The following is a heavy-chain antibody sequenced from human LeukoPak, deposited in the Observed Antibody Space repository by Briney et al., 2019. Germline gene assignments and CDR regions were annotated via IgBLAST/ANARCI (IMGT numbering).Heavy chain of an antibody. CDR2: ISGSSSYI. CDR3: ARDQDVYCSGGSCTAFDI. D-gene: IGHD2-15*01. V-gene: IGHV3-21*01. J-gene: IGHJ3*02. Sequence: PGGSLRLSCEASGFTFSSYSVNWVRQAPGKGLEWVSSISGSSSYIYYADSLKGRFTISRDNARNSLYLQMNSLRAEDMAVYYCARDQDVYCSGGSCTAFDIWGQGTMVTVSS. CDR1: GFTFSSYS.